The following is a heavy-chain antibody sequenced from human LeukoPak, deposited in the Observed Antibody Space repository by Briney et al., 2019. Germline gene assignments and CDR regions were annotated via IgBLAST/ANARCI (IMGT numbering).Heavy chain of an antibody. CDR1: GFTFSGSA. V-gene: IGHV3-73*01. CDR3: TKGCSGGSCYVS. Sequence: GGSLRLSCAASGFTFSGSAMHWVRQASGKGLEWVGRIRSKANSYATAYAASVKGRFTISRDDSKNTAYLQMSSLKTEDTAVYYCTKGCSGGSCYVSWGQGTLVTVSS. J-gene: IGHJ4*02. CDR2: IRSKANSYAT. D-gene: IGHD2-15*01.